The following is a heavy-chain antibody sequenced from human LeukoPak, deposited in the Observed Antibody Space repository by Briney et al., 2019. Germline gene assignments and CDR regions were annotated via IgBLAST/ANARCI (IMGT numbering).Heavy chain of an antibody. V-gene: IGHV3-21*01. J-gene: IGHJ4*02. CDR3: ARSSSGWYEGDY. D-gene: IGHD6-19*01. CDR1: GFTFSSYT. CDR2: ISSTSSYI. Sequence: PGGSLRLSCAASGFTFSSYTMNWVRQAPGKGLEWVSFISSTSSYIYYADSVKGRFTISRDNAKNSLYLQMISLRAEDTAVYYCARSSSGWYEGDYWGQGTLVTVSS.